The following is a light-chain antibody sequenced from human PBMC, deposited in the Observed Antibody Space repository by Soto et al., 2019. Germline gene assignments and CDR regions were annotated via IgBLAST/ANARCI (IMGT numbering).Light chain of an antibody. J-gene: IGKJ2*01. CDR2: GAS. Sequence: EVVLTQSPGTLSLSPGERATLSCRASQSVSNNFLAWYQQKLGQAPRLLIFGASTRATATPDRFSGRGSGAYFTLTIGRLEPEDSAVYYCHQYGGAPQTFGQGTKLEIK. CDR3: HQYGGAPQT. V-gene: IGKV3-20*01. CDR1: QSVSNNF.